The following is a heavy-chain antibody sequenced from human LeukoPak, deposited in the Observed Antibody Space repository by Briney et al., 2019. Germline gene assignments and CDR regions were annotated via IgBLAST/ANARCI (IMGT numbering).Heavy chain of an antibody. J-gene: IGHJ4*02. Sequence: GGSLRLSCAASGFTFINAWMAWVRQAPGKGLEWVSSISSSSSYIFYADSVKGRFTISRDNAKNSLYLQMNSLRAEDTAVYYCARADSSGYTLLHGVFDYWGQGTLVTVSS. CDR2: ISSSSSYI. CDR3: ARADSSGYTLLHGVFDY. V-gene: IGHV3-21*01. CDR1: GFTFINAW. D-gene: IGHD3-22*01.